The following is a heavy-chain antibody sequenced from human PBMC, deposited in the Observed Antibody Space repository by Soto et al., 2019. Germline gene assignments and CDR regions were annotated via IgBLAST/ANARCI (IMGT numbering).Heavy chain of an antibody. D-gene: IGHD6-13*01. V-gene: IGHV3-30-3*01. Sequence: QVQLVESGGGVVQPGRSLRLSCAASGLTFSSYAMHWVRQAPGKGLEWVAVISYDGSDKNYADSVKGRLTISRDNSKNTLYLQMNSLRAEDTAVYYCARELELVLDYWGQGTLVTVSS. J-gene: IGHJ4*02. CDR1: GLTFSSYA. CDR3: ARELELVLDY. CDR2: ISYDGSDK.